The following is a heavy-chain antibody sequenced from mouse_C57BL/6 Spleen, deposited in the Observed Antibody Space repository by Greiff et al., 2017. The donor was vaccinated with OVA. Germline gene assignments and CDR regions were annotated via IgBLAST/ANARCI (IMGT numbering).Heavy chain of an antibody. Sequence: EVQGVESGPGMVKPSQSLSLTCTVTGYSITSGYDWHWIRHFPGNKLEWMGYISYSGSTNYNPSLKSRISITHDTSKNHFFLKLNSVTTEDTATYYCARDGLAWFAYWGQGTLVTVSA. V-gene: IGHV3-1*01. CDR1: GYSITSGYD. CDR2: ISYSGST. J-gene: IGHJ3*01. CDR3: ARDGLAWFAY.